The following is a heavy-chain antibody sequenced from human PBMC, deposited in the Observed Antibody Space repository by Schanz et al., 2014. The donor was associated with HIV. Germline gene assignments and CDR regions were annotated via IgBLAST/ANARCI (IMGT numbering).Heavy chain of an antibody. CDR2: IDSDGESK. CDR1: GFIFNGDY. D-gene: IGHD6-13*01. CDR3: VSPYSSGWYTPPFHY. J-gene: IGHJ4*02. Sequence: QVQLVESGGVLVEPGGSLRLSCEASGFIFNGDYLTWIRQAPGKGLEWVSSIDSDGESKFYTDSVEGRFTISRDNAKSSLYLEINSLRAEDTAVYYCVSPYSSGWYTPPFHYWGQGTLVTVSA. V-gene: IGHV3-11*01.